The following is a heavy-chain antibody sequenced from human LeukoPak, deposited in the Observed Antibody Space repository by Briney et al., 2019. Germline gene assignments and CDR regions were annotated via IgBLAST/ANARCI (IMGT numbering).Heavy chain of an antibody. V-gene: IGHV3-33*06. CDR3: AKGLDFWSGYYPGY. J-gene: IGHJ4*02. D-gene: IGHD3-3*01. CDR2: IWYDGSNK. CDR1: GFTFSSYG. Sequence: GRSLRLSCAASGFTFSSYGMHWVRQAPGKGLEWVAVIWYDGSNKYYADSVKGRFTISRDNSKNTLYLQMNSLRAEDTAVYYCAKGLDFWSGYYPGYWGQGTLVTVSS.